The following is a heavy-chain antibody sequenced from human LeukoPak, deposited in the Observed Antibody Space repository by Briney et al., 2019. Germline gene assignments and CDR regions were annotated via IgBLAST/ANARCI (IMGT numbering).Heavy chain of an antibody. CDR2: IYYSGNT. J-gene: IGHJ4*02. CDR1: GDSISSSNSY. V-gene: IGHV4-39*07. CDR3: AREVYSSSWYNYVFDY. Sequence: SETLSLTCTVSGDSISSSNSYWGWIRQPPGEGLEWIGSIYYSGNTNYNPSLKSRVTISVDTSKNQFSLKLSSVTAADTAVYYCAREVYSSSWYNYVFDYWGQGTLVTVSS. D-gene: IGHD6-13*01.